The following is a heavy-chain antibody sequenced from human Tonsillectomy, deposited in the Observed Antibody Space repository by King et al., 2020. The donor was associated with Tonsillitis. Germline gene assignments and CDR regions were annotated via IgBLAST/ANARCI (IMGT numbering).Heavy chain of an antibody. CDR1: GFTFSSYA. Sequence: VQLVESGGGLVQPGGSLRLSCAASGFTFSSYAMSWVRQAPGNGLEWVSAIIGSGGSTYSADSVKGRFTISRDNSKNTLYLQMNSLRAEDTAVYYCAKDLRRFWSGYYTGRAFDIWGQGTMVTVSS. V-gene: IGHV3-23*04. CDR2: IIGSGGST. CDR3: AKDLRRFWSGYYTGRAFDI. J-gene: IGHJ3*02. D-gene: IGHD3-3*01.